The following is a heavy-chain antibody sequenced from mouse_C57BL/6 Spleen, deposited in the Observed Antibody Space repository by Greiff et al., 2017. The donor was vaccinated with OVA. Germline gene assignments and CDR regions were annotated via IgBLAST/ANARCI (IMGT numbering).Heavy chain of an antibody. J-gene: IGHJ2*01. CDR3: CSSSTVVAVDY. CDR2: IYPGDGDT. D-gene: IGHD1-1*01. V-gene: IGHV1-80*01. CDR1: GYAFSSYW. Sequence: VQLVESGAELVKPGASVKISCKASGYAFSSYWMNWVKQRPGKGLEWIGQIYPGDGDTNYNGKFKGKATLTADKSSSTAYMQLSSLTSEDSAVYFCCSSSTVVAVDYWGQGTTLTVSS.